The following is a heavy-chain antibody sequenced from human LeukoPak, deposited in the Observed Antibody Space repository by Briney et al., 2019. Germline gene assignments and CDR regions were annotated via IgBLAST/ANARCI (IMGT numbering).Heavy chain of an antibody. CDR3: AKKGSPGYYYYYMDV. CDR1: VFTFSIYA. Sequence: RGSLRLSCAASVFTFSIYAMRWVRQAPGKGLEWVSTISGSGASTYYADSVKGRFTISRDNSQNTLYLQMNSLRVEDTAVYYCAKKGSPGYYYYYMDVWGKGTTVTVSS. J-gene: IGHJ6*03. CDR2: ISGSGAST. V-gene: IGHV3-23*01. D-gene: IGHD3-10*01.